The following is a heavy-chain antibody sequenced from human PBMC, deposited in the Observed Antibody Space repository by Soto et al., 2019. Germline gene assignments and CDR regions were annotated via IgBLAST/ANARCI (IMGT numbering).Heavy chain of an antibody. CDR2: ISSGSQTI. CDR3: ASQISLGF. D-gene: IGHD7-27*01. J-gene: IGHJ4*02. CDR1: GFTYSIYS. V-gene: IGHV3-48*01. Sequence: GGSLRLSCAASGFTYSIYSMNWVRQAPGKGLEWVSYISSGSQTIYYADSVKGRFTISRDNAKNSLYLQMSSLRADDTAVYYCASQISLGFWGQGALVTVSS.